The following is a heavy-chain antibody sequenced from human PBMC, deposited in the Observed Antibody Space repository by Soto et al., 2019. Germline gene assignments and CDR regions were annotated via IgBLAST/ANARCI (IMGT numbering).Heavy chain of an antibody. J-gene: IGHJ4*02. V-gene: IGHV2-5*01. D-gene: IGHD1-26*01. CDR1: GFSLTSGVVG. CDR2: IYWNDEQ. Sequence: SGPTLVNPTQTLTLTCTFSGFSLTSGVVGVGWIRQPPGEALEWLALIYWNDEQYYNPSLRNRLTITRDTSKNQVVLTMTNMDPVDTATYYCAHRYGGNYYRWYFDSWGQGTLVTVSS. CDR3: AHRYGGNYYRWYFDS.